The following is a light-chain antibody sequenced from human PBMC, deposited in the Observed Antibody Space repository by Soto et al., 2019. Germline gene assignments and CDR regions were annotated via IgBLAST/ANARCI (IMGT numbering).Light chain of an antibody. CDR3: AAGSDSLNGNYF. V-gene: IGLV1-44*01. CDR2: SNN. Sequence: SVLTQPPSASGTPGQRVTISCSGSSSKIGSNTVNWYQQLPRNAPQILIYSNNQRPPGVPDRFSGSQSGPSTPLAIGGLHLEVEADFSGAAGSDSLNGNYFCGRGTKAPVL. J-gene: IGLJ1*01. CDR1: SSKIGSNT.